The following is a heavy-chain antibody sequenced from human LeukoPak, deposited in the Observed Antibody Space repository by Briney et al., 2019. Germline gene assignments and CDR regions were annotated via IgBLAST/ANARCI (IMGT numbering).Heavy chain of an antibody. J-gene: IGHJ5*02. CDR2: INHSGST. Sequence: PSETLSLTCDVYGGSFRGYYWSWIRQPPGKGLEWIGEINHSGSTNYNPSLKSRVTISVDTSKNQFSLKLSSVTAADTAVYYCARHAYYDILTGYYTSWYNWFDPWGQGTLVTVSS. CDR1: GGSFRGYY. CDR3: ARHAYYDILTGYYTSWYNWFDP. V-gene: IGHV4-34*01. D-gene: IGHD3-9*01.